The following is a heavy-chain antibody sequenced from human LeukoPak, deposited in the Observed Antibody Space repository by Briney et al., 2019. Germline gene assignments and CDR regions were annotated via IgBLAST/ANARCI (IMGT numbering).Heavy chain of an antibody. Sequence: PSETLSLTCTVSGGSISSYYWSWIRQPPGKGLEWIGDIYYSGSTNYNPSLKSRVTISVDTSKNHFSLRLSSVTAADTAVYYCARVGAAKRDFDSWGQGNLVTVSS. V-gene: IGHV4-59*08. D-gene: IGHD1-26*01. CDR3: ARVGAAKRDFDS. CDR2: IYYSGST. J-gene: IGHJ4*02. CDR1: GGSISSYY.